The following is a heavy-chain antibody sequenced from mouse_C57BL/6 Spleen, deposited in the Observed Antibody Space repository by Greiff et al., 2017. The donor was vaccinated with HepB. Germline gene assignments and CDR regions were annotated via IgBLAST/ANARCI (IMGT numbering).Heavy chain of an antibody. CDR3: ARAGLDDGYY. V-gene: IGHV1-50*01. CDR2: IDPSDSYT. Sequence: VQLQQSGAELVKPGASVKLSCKASGYTFTSYWMQWVKQRPGQGLEWIGEIDPSDSYTNYNQKFKGKATLTVDTSSSTAYMQLSSLTSEDSAVYYCARAGLDDGYYWGQSTTLTVSS. CDR1: GYTFTSYW. J-gene: IGHJ2*01. D-gene: IGHD2-3*01.